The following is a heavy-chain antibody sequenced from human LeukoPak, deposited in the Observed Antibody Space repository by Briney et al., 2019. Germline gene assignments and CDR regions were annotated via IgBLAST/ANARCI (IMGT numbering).Heavy chain of an antibody. CDR1: GFTFGDYG. CDR2: ISSSGSTT. D-gene: IGHD2-2*01. V-gene: IGHV3-48*04. J-gene: IGHJ4*02. Sequence: PGRSLRPSCAASGFTFGDYGMHWVRQAPGKGLEWVSYISSSGSTTYYADSVKGRFTISRDDANNSLYLQMNSLRAEDTAVYYCARGSVVVPTVLWGQGTLVTVSS. CDR3: ARGSVVVPTVL.